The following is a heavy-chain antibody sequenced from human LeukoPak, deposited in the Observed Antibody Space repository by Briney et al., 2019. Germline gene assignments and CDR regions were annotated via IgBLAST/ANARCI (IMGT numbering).Heavy chain of an antibody. CDR1: GYTFTRYD. CDR3: ARVDGSPDY. J-gene: IGHJ4*01. D-gene: IGHD2-15*01. V-gene: IGHV1-8*03. CDR2: MNTKSGNT. Sequence: GASVKVSCKASGYTFTRYDINWVRQATGQGLEWMGWMNTKSGNTGHAQKFQGRVTITRDTSISTVYMELSSLRSEDTAVYFCARVDGSPDYWGHGTLVTVSS.